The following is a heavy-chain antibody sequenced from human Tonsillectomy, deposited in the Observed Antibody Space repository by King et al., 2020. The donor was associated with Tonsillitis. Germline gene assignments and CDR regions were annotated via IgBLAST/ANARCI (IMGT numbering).Heavy chain of an antibody. CDR1: GGTFSSYA. D-gene: IGHD2-2*01. V-gene: IGHV1-69*04. J-gene: IGHJ5*02. CDR2: IIPILDIT. Sequence: QLVQSGAEVKKPGSSVKVSCKVSGGTFSSYAISWVRQAPGQGLEWMGRIIPILDITNYAQKFQGRFTITADKSTSTAYLELSSLTSEDTACYCCARDRDVGVPAAIRFGPRGQGTLVTVSS. CDR3: ARDRDVGVPAAIRFGP.